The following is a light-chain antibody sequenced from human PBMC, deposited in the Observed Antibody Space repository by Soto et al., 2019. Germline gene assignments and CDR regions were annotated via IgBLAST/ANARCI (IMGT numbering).Light chain of an antibody. Sequence: QSALTQPPSASGTPGQRVTISCSGSSSNIGSNTVNWYQQLPGTAPKLLIYSNNQRPSGVPDRFSGSKSGTSASLAISGLQSEDEADYYCAAWDGSLNGYVVFGGGTQLTVL. CDR3: AAWDGSLNGYVV. CDR2: SNN. V-gene: IGLV1-44*01. J-gene: IGLJ2*01. CDR1: SSNIGSNT.